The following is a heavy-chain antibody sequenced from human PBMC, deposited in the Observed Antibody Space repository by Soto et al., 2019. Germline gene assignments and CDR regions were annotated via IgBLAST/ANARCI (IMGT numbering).Heavy chain of an antibody. J-gene: IGHJ6*02. Sequence: QVQLVQSGAEVKKPGASVKVSCKASGYTFTSYDINWVRQATGQGLEWMGWMNPNSGNTGDAQKSRGRVTMTRNTSISTAYMELSSLRSEDTAVYYCARERTGTTSMDVWGQGTTVTVSS. D-gene: IGHD1-1*01. CDR2: MNPNSGNT. CDR1: GYTFTSYD. CDR3: ARERTGTTSMDV. V-gene: IGHV1-8*01.